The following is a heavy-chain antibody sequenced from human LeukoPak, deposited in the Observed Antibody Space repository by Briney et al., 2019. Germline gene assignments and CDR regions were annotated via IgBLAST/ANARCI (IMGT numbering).Heavy chain of an antibody. Sequence: PGGTLRLSCAASGLTFHNTWMHWVRQAPGKGLVWVSRIISDGITTTYADSVKGRFTISRDNSKNTLFLQMNSLRAEDPAVYYCALALAVSGFNYFDYWGQGTLVTVSP. CDR1: GLTFHNTW. V-gene: IGHV3-74*01. J-gene: IGHJ4*02. CDR3: ALALAVSGFNYFDY. CDR2: IISDGITT. D-gene: IGHD5-12*01.